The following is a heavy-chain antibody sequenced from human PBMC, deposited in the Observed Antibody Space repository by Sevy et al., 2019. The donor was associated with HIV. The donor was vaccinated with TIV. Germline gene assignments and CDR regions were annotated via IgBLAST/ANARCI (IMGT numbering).Heavy chain of an antibody. CDR3: ARGPPDGSYDYFDY. CDR1: GFTFITYN. CDR2: VSGSSNYI. J-gene: IGHJ4*02. Sequence: GGSLRLSCAASGFTFITYNMNWVRQAPGKGLEWVSSVSGSSNYIYYAESLKGRFIISRDNDKNTLYLKINSLRADDTAVYYCARGPPDGSYDYFDYWGQGTLVTVSS. D-gene: IGHD1-26*01. V-gene: IGHV3-21*06.